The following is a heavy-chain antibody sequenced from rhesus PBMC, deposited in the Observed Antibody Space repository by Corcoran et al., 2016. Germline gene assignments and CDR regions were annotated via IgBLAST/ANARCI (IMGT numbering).Heavy chain of an antibody. V-gene: IGHV4-80*01. CDR2: INGYSGST. Sequence: QVQLQESGPGLVKPSETLLLTCAVYGGSFRSYWWNWIRQSPGKGLEWIGEINGYSGSTNYNPSPQSRVTISTDTSKNQFSLNLRSVTAADTAIYYCTRTLGGSFDYWGQGVLVTVSS. CDR3: TRTLGGSFDY. D-gene: IGHD5-42*01. J-gene: IGHJ4*01. CDR1: GGSFRSYW.